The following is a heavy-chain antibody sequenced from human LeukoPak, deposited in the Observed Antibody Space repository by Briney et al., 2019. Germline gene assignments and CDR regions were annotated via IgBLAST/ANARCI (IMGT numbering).Heavy chain of an antibody. V-gene: IGHV3-9*01. Sequence: SLRLSFAASGFTFDHYAMHWVRHAPGKALEWVSGISWNSGSIGYADSVKGRFTISRDNAKNSLYLQMNSLRAEDTALYYCAKDTDYGDYGGWFDPWGQGTLVTVSS. D-gene: IGHD4-17*01. CDR2: ISWNSGSI. CDR1: GFTFDHYA. CDR3: AKDTDYGDYGGWFDP. J-gene: IGHJ5*02.